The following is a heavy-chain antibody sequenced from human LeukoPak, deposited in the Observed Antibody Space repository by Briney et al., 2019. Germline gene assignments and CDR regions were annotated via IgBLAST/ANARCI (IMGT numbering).Heavy chain of an antibody. J-gene: IGHJ4*02. CDR2: MNPNSGNT. CDR3: ARGYTVTHY. Sequence: ASVKVSCTASGYTFTTYDINWVRQATGQGLEWMGWMNPNSGNTGYAQKFQGRVTMTRNTSISTAYMELSGLRSEDTAVYYCARGYTVTHYWGQGTLVTVSS. V-gene: IGHV1-8*01. CDR1: GYTFTTYD. D-gene: IGHD4-17*01.